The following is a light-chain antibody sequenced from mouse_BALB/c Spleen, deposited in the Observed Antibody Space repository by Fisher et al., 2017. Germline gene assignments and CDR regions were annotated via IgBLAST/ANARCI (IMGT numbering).Light chain of an antibody. Sequence: IVLTQSPAIMSASPGEKVTMTCSASSSVSYMYWYQQKPGSSPKPWIYRTSNLASGVPSRFSGSGSGTFYSLTISSMEAEDVATYYCQQGSSIPLTFGAGTKLELK. CDR2: RTS. J-gene: IGKJ5*01. V-gene: IGKV4-68*01. CDR1: SSVSY. CDR3: QQGSSIPLT.